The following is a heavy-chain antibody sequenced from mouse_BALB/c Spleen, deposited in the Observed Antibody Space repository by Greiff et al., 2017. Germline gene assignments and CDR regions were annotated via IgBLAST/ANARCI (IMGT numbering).Heavy chain of an antibody. CDR1: GYSITSDYA. V-gene: IGHV3-2*02. Sequence: DVQLQESGPGLVKPSQSLSLTCTVTGYSITSDYAWNWIRQFPGNKLEWMGYISYSGSTSYNPSLKSRISITRDTSKNQFFLQLNSVTTEDTATYYCARRGWSPDYWGQGTTLTVSS. D-gene: IGHD2-3*01. J-gene: IGHJ2*01. CDR2: ISYSGST. CDR3: ARRGWSPDY.